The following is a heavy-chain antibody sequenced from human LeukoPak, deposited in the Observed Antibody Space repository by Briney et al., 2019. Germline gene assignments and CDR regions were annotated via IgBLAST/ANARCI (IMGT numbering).Heavy chain of an antibody. Sequence: GGSLRLSCAASAFTFSSYDMNWVRQAPGKGLELISYISSSGSTIYYADSVKGRFTISRDNAKNSPYLQMNSLRAQDTAIYYCARANWNYGYYYYYGLDVWGQGTTVTVSS. CDR3: ARANWNYGYYYYYGLDV. V-gene: IGHV3-48*03. CDR1: AFTFSSYD. J-gene: IGHJ6*02. CDR2: ISSSGSTI. D-gene: IGHD1-7*01.